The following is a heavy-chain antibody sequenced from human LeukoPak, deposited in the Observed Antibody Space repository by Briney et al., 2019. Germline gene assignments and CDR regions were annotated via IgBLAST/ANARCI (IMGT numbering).Heavy chain of an antibody. D-gene: IGHD6-13*01. V-gene: IGHV1-18*01. CDR1: GYTFTSYG. CDR2: ISAYNGNT. CDR3: AGIAAAGTISSYWFDP. Sequence: VASVKASCKASGYTFTSYGISWVRQAPGQGLEWMGWISAYNGNTNYAQKLQGRVTMTTDTSTSTAYMELRSLRSDDTAVYYCAGIAAAGTISSYWFDPWGQGTLVTVSS. J-gene: IGHJ5*02.